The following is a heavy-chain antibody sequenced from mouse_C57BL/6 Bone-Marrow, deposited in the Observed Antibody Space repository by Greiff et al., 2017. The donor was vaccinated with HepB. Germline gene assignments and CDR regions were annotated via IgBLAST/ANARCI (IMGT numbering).Heavy chain of an antibody. V-gene: IGHV1-72*01. CDR2: IDPNSGGT. CDR1: GYTFPSYW. Sequence: QVQLQQPGAELVKPGASVKLSCKASGYTFPSYWMHWVKQRPGRGLEWIGRIDPNSGGTKYNEKFKSKATLTVDKPSSTAYVQLSSLTSEDSAVYDCATTVVAKDYAMDYWGQGTSVTVSS. D-gene: IGHD1-1*01. J-gene: IGHJ4*01. CDR3: ATTVVAKDYAMDY.